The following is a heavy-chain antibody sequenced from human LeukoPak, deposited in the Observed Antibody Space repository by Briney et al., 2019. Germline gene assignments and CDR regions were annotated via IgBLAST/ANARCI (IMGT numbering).Heavy chain of an antibody. J-gene: IGHJ4*02. CDR1: GFTFSNNG. D-gene: IGHD6-13*01. CDR3: AKVVQYTASTGTGPDY. Sequence: GGSLRLSCAASGFTFSNNGMHWVRQAPGKGLDWVAVIWYDGSYKYYADSVKGRFTISRDNSKNTLYLQMNSLRAEDTAVYYCAKVVQYTASTGTGPDYWGQGTLVTVSS. CDR2: IWYDGSYK. V-gene: IGHV3-33*06.